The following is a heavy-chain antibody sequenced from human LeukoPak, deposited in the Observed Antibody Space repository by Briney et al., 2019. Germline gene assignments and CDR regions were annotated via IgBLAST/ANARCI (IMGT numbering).Heavy chain of an antibody. V-gene: IGHV3-21*04. CDR2: ISSSSSYI. D-gene: IGHD3-22*01. CDR1: GFTFSSSA. J-gene: IGHJ4*02. CDR3: AKDGQYYYDSSGYSDY. Sequence: GGSLRLSCAASGFTFSSSAMSWVRQAPGKGLEWVSSISSSSSYIYYADSVKGRFTISRDNAKNSLYLQMNSLRAEDTAVYYCAKDGQYYYDSSGYSDYWGQGTLVTVSS.